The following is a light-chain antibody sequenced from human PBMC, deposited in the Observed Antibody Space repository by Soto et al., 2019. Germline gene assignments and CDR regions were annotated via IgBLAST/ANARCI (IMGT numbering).Light chain of an antibody. CDR2: DAS. Sequence: EIQMTQSPSTLSASVGDRVTITCRASQSISSWLAWYQQKPGKAPTLLIYDASNLQSGVPSRFSGSGSGTEFTLTINSLQPDDFATYYCQQYNSYSVTFGQGTKLEIK. CDR1: QSISSW. V-gene: IGKV1-5*01. CDR3: QQYNSYSVT. J-gene: IGKJ2*01.